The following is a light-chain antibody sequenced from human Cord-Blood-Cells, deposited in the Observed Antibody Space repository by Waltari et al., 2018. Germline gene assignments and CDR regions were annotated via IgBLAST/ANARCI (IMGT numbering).Light chain of an antibody. V-gene: IGKV1-39*01. J-gene: IGKJ1*01. Sequence: DILMTQSPSSLSASVGDRVTITCRASQSISSYLNWYQQKPGKAPKLLIYAASSLQSGVPSRFSGSGSGTDFTLTISSLQPEDFATYYCQQSYSTPPMFGQGTKVEIK. CDR2: AAS. CDR1: QSISSY. CDR3: QQSYSTPPM.